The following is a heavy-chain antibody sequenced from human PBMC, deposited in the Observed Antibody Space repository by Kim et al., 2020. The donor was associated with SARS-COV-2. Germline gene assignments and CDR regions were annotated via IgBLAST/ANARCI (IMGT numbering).Heavy chain of an antibody. D-gene: IGHD5-18*01. CDR3: ATGDTYEYDY. Sequence: GGSLRLSCVASGFTFSNYWMHWVRQAPGKGLVWVSLIKSDGITTIYADSVKGRFTISRNNAQSTVYLQMNSLRAEDTAIYYCATGDTYEYDYWGQGTLVTVSS. J-gene: IGHJ4*02. CDR1: GFTFSNYW. CDR2: IKSDGITT. V-gene: IGHV3-74*01.